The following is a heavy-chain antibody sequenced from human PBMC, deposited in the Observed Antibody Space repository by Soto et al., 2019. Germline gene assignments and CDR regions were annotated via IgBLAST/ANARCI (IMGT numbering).Heavy chain of an antibody. J-gene: IGHJ4*01. V-gene: IGHV2-5*01. CDR2: IYWNDDK. CDR3: XXXSRDXGGISFDY. D-gene: IGHD1-20*01. Sequence: QITLKESGPTLVKPTQTLTLTCTFSGFSLSTSGVGVGWIRQPPGKALEWLALIYWNDDKRYSPSLKSRLTXTKXTSXXXXXLXXXXXXXXXXXXXXXXXXSRDXGGISFDYXXXGXXXTVSX. CDR1: GFSLSTSGVG.